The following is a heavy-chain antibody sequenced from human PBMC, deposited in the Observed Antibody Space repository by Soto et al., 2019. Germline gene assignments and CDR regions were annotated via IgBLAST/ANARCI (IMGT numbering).Heavy chain of an antibody. V-gene: IGHV3-30-3*01. CDR1: GFTFISYA. Sequence: QVQLVESGGGVVQPGRSLRLSCAASGFTFISYAMHWVRQAPGKGLEWVAVISFDGSTEYYADSVKGRCTISRDNSKNTMYLQMNSLSSEDTAVYYCARSRHGSGSYTHFYYGLDVWGQGTTVTVSS. J-gene: IGHJ6*02. CDR3: ARSRHGSGSYTHFYYGLDV. CDR2: ISFDGSTE. D-gene: IGHD3-10*01.